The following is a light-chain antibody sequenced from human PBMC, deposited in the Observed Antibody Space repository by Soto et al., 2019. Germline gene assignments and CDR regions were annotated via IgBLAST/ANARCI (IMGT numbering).Light chain of an antibody. CDR2: DNY. J-gene: IGLJ2*01. CDR3: GTWDSSLDTVV. V-gene: IGLV1-51*01. CDR1: SSNIGGNY. Sequence: QSVLAQPPSISADPGQKVTISCSGSSSNIGGNYVSWYQHVPRTAPKLLIYDNYKRASGSPDRFSASKSGTSATLGITGLQTGDEADYYCGTWDSSLDTVVFGGGTSSPS.